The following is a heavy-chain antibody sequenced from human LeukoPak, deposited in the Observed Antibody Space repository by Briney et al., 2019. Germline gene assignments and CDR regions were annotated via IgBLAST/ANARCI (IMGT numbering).Heavy chain of an antibody. CDR2: IYYSGST. Sequence: PSETLSLTCTVSGGSISSYYWSWLRQPPGKGLEWIGYIYYSGSTNYNPSLKSRVTISVDTSKNQFSLKLSSVTAADTAVYYCARGLTRYYYYGMDVWGQGTTVTVSS. CDR3: ARGLTRYYYYGMDV. V-gene: IGHV4-59*01. CDR1: GGSISSYY. D-gene: IGHD2-21*02. J-gene: IGHJ6*02.